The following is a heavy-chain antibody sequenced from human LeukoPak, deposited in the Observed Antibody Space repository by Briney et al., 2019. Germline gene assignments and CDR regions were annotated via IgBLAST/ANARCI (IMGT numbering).Heavy chain of an antibody. J-gene: IGHJ3*02. CDR3: ARATYSSSSSDAFDI. Sequence: GASVKVSCKASGGTFSSYAISWVRQAPGQGLEWMGGIIPIFGTANYAQKFQGRVTITTDESTSTAYMELSSLRSEDTAVYYCARATYSSSSSDAFDIWGQGTMVTVSS. CDR1: GGTFSSYA. D-gene: IGHD6-6*01. V-gene: IGHV1-69*05. CDR2: IIPIFGTA.